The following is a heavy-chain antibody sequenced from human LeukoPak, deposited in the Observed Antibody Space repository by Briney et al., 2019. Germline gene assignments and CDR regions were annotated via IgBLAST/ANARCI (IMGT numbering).Heavy chain of an antibody. V-gene: IGHV3-11*01. CDR2: ISYGGSTI. CDR1: GFTSSDYY. Sequence: PGGSLRLSCAASGFTSSDYYMSWIRQAPGKGLEWVSYISYGGSTIYYADSVKGRFTISRDNAKNSLYLQMNSLRDEDTAVYYCARKGRYSYGPLDYWGQGTLVTVSS. J-gene: IGHJ4*02. D-gene: IGHD5-18*01. CDR3: ARKGRYSYGPLDY.